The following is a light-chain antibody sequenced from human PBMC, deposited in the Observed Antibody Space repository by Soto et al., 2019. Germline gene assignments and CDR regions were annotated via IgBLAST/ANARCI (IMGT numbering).Light chain of an antibody. J-gene: IGKJ2*01. CDR3: QQRSNWPPYT. V-gene: IGKV3-11*01. Sequence: EIVLTQSPATLSLSPGERATLSCRASQSVSSYLAWYQQKPGQAPRLLIYAASNRATGIPARFSGSGSGTDFTLTISRLEPEDFAVYYCQQRSNWPPYTFGQGTKLEIK. CDR1: QSVSSY. CDR2: AAS.